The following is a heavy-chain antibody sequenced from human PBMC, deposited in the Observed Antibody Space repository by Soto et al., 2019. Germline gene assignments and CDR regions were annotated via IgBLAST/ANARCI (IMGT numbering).Heavy chain of an antibody. D-gene: IGHD3-22*01. CDR1: NFSISSGYY. Sequence: SETLSLTCIVSNFSISSGYYWGWIRQSPGKGLEWIATIYHTGHTYYNPSLKSRVTISVDTSENHFSLKLSSVTAADTAVYYCARAHVDFTMRVVAIPPGWFDPWGQGTLVTVSS. J-gene: IGHJ5*02. CDR2: IYHTGHT. V-gene: IGHV4-38-2*02. CDR3: ARAHVDFTMRVVAIPPGWFDP.